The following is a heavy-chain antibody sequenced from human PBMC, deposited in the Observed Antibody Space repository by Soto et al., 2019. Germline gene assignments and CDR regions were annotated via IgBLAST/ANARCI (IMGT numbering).Heavy chain of an antibody. Sequence: ASVKVSCKVSDYPFTELSIHWVRQAHGKGLEWVGGFDPEDGETIYAQKFQGRVTTTEDTSTDTAYMELSSLKSEDTAVYYCAAYDSGGYYFGFAYWGQGTLVTVSS. CDR3: AAYDSGGYYFGFAY. CDR1: DYPFTELS. D-gene: IGHD3-22*01. CDR2: FDPEDGET. J-gene: IGHJ4*02. V-gene: IGHV1-24*01.